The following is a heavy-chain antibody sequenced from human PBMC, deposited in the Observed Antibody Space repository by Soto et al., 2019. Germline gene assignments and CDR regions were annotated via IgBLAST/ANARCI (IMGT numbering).Heavy chain of an antibody. V-gene: IGHV3-48*03. D-gene: IGHD3-10*01. Sequence: EEQLVESGGGLVQPGGSLRLSCAASGFTFSSYEMNWVRQAPGMGLEWISYIGGSGGTKYSADSVKGRFTISRDNAQNSLYIQMNSLRAEDTAVYYCARDRGGDVGQFLFPDGFDLWGQGTMVTVSS. CDR1: GFTFSSYE. CDR2: IGGSGGTK. CDR3: ARDRGGDVGQFLFPDGFDL. J-gene: IGHJ3*01.